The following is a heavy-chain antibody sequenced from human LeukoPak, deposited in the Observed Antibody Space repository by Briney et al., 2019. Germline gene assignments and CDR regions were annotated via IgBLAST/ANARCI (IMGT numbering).Heavy chain of an antibody. CDR2: MNPNSGNT. D-gene: IGHD6-13*01. CDR1: GYTFTSYD. J-gene: IGHJ4*02. Sequence: GASVKVSCKASGYTFTSYDINWVRQATGQGLEWMGWMNPNSGNTGYAQKFQGRVTMTRNTSISTAYMELSSLRSEDTAVYYCARGVEAAAGTGYWGQGTLVTVSS. V-gene: IGHV1-8*01. CDR3: ARGVEAAAGTGY.